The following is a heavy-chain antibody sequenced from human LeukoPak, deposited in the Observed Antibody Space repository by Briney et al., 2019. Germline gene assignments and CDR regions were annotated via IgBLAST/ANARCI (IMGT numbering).Heavy chain of an antibody. CDR2: INPNSGGT. D-gene: IGHD7-27*01. CDR1: GYTFTDYQ. Sequence: DSVMVSCKASGYTFTDYQMYWVRQAPGQGLEWMGWINPNSGGTNYAQKFQGRVTMTRDTSISTAYMELSRLRSDDTAVYYCARAQEGRYYYYMDVWGKGTTVTVSS. J-gene: IGHJ6*03. V-gene: IGHV1-2*02. CDR3: ARAQEGRYYYYMDV.